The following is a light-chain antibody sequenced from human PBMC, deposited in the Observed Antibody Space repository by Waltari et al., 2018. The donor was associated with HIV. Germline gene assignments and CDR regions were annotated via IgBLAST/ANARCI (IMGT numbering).Light chain of an antibody. V-gene: IGKV1-12*02. CDR1: QGIGSW. CDR3: QQGYKLPLT. J-gene: IGKJ2*01. Sequence: DIQMTQSPRALSESIGTRVTINCRASQGIGSWLAWYRQRPGEAPDLLIHDASHLRSGVPSRFSGGGSGTAFFLTINSLQSQDLGTYFCQQGYKLPLTFGPGTTIEI. CDR2: DAS.